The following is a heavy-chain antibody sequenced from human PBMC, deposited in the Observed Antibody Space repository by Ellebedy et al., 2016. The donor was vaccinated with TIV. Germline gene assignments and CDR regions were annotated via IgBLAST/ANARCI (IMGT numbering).Heavy chain of an antibody. CDR1: GFTFSSYA. CDR2: ISGSGGST. V-gene: IGHV3-23*01. CDR3: ARGYHSSSFYYYYGMDV. Sequence: GESLKISCAASGFTFSSYAMSWVRQAPGKGLEWVSAISGSGGSTYYADSVKGRFTISRDNSKNTLYLQMNSLRAEDTAVYYCARGYHSSSFYYYYGMDVWGQGTTVTVSS. J-gene: IGHJ6*02. D-gene: IGHD6-13*01.